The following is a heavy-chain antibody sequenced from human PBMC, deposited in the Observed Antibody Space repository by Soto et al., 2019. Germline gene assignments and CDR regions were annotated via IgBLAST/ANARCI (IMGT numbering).Heavy chain of an antibody. V-gene: IGHV3-23*01. J-gene: IGHJ5*02. Sequence: GGSLRLSCAASGSTFSNYAMSWVRQAPGPGLEWVSYISNTGGRTNYADSVKGRFSISRDNSKNTLYLQMNSLRAEDTAIYYCAKSGYTPNNWFDPWGQGTLVTVSS. D-gene: IGHD5-18*01. CDR1: GSTFSNYA. CDR2: ISNTGGRT. CDR3: AKSGYTPNNWFDP.